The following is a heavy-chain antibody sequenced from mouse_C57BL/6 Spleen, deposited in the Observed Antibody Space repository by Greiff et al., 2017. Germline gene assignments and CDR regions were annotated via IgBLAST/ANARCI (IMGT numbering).Heavy chain of an antibody. CDR2: ISDGGSYT. D-gene: IGHD1-3*01. CDR1: GFTFSSYA. Sequence: EVKLQESGGGLVKPGGSLKLSCAASGFTFSSYAMSWVRQTPEKRLEWVATISDGGSYTYYPDNVKGRFTISRDNAKNNLYLQMSHLKSEDTAMYYCAREKWMDYWGQGTSVTVSS. CDR3: AREKWMDY. V-gene: IGHV5-4*01. J-gene: IGHJ4*01.